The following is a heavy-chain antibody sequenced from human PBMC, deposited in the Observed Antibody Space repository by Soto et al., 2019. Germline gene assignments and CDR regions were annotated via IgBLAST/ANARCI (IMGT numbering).Heavy chain of an antibody. CDR3: ARGDTAIPFDY. Sequence: PGGSLRLSCAASGFTFSSYWMHWVRQAPGKGLVWVSRINSDGSSTSYADSVKGRFTISRDNAKNTLYLQMNSLRAEDTAVYYCARGDTAIPFDYWGQGTLVTVSS. D-gene: IGHD5-18*01. J-gene: IGHJ4*02. CDR1: GFTFSSYW. V-gene: IGHV3-74*01. CDR2: INSDGSST.